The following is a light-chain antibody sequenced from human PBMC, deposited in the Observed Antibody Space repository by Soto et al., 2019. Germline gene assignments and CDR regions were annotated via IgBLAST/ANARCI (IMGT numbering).Light chain of an antibody. J-gene: IGLJ1*01. Sequence: QSVLTQPASVSGSPGQSIAISCTGTSGDVGAYDYVSWYQHHPDKAPKLMIYEVSNRPSGVTDRFSGSKSVYTPTLTISGIQAEDEADYYFASHTTSDTRVFGTGTKVTVL. CDR2: EVS. CDR1: SGDVGAYDY. V-gene: IGLV2-14*01. CDR3: ASHTTSDTRV.